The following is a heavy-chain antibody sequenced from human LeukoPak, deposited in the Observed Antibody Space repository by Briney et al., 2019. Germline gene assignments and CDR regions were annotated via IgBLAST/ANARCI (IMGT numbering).Heavy chain of an antibody. CDR1: GFTFSSYA. D-gene: IGHD5-18*01. V-gene: IGHV3-30-3*01. CDR3: ASTVVQLWSHWNY. CDR2: ISYDGSNK. Sequence: GGSLRLSCAASGFTFSSYAMHWVRQAPGKGLEWVAVISYDGSNKYYADSVKGRFTISRDNSKNTLYLQMNSLRAEDTAVYYCASTVVQLWSHWNYWGQGTLVTVSS. J-gene: IGHJ4*02.